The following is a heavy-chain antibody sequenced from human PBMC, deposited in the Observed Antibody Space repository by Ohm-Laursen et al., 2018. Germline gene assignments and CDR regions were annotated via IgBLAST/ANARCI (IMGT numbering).Heavy chain of an antibody. J-gene: IGHJ2*01. CDR1: GGSISSYY. V-gene: IGHV4-59*07. D-gene: IGHD6-13*01. CDR3: ARYIAAAGGYWYFDL. CDR2: IYYSGST. Sequence: SDTLSLTCTVSGGSISSYYWSWIRQPPGKGLEWIGYIYYSGSTYYNPSLKSLVTISVDTSKNQFSLKLSSVTAADTAVYYCARYIAAAGGYWYFDLWGRGTLVTVSS.